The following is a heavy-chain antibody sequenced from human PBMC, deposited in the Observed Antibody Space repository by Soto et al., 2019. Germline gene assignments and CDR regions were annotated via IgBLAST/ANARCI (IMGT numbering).Heavy chain of an antibody. Sequence: PGGSLRLSCAASGFTFSNAWMSWVRQAPGKGLEWVGRIKSKTDGGTTDYAAPVKGRFTISRDDSKNTLYLQMNSLKTEDTAVYYCTTDSEDYDYIWGTLDAFDIWGQGTMVTVSS. CDR2: IKSKTDGGTT. J-gene: IGHJ3*02. CDR1: GFTFSNAW. CDR3: TTDSEDYDYIWGTLDAFDI. V-gene: IGHV3-15*01. D-gene: IGHD3-16*01.